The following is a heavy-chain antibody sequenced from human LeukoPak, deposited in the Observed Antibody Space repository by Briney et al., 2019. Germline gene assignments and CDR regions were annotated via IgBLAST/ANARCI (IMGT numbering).Heavy chain of an antibody. Sequence: GGSLRLSCTASGFTFSSYEMNWVRQAPGKGLEWVSHISSSGTIIYYADSVKGRFTISRDSAKNSLYLQMNSLRAEDTAVYYCARAMTSWGQGTLVTVSS. CDR3: ARAMTS. CDR1: GFTFSSYE. CDR2: ISSSGTII. V-gene: IGHV3-48*03. J-gene: IGHJ4*02. D-gene: IGHD4-11*01.